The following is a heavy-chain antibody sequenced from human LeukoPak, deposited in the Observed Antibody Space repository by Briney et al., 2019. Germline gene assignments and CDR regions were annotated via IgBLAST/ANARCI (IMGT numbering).Heavy chain of an antibody. V-gene: IGHV3-30*03. D-gene: IGHD3-10*01. Sequence: GGSLRLSCAASGFIFSSYGMHWVRQVPGKGLEWVAVISYDGRNKHYVDSVKGRFIISRDNSKNALYLQMNSLRAEDTAVYYCASAYYYGSFDYWGQGTLVTVSS. CDR3: ASAYYYGSFDY. J-gene: IGHJ4*02. CDR2: ISYDGRNK. CDR1: GFIFSSYG.